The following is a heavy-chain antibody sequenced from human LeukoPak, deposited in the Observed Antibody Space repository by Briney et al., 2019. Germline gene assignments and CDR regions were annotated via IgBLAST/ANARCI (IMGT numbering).Heavy chain of an antibody. V-gene: IGHV4-30-4*01. J-gene: IGHJ2*01. CDR1: GGSISSSSYY. Sequence: SETLSLTCTVSGGSISSSSYYWSWIRQPPGKGLEWIGYIYYSGSTYYNPSLKSRVTISVDTSKNQFSLKLSSVTAADTAVYYCARVLRLTTVTSLFWYFDLWGRGTLVTVSS. CDR3: ARVLRLTTVTSLFWYFDL. D-gene: IGHD4-17*01. CDR2: IYYSGST.